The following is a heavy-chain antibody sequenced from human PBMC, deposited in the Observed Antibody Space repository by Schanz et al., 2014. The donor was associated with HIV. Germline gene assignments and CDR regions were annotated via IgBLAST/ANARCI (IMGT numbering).Heavy chain of an antibody. CDR1: GFTFSSHG. Sequence: QVQLVESGGGVVQPGRSLRLSCAASGFTFSSHGMHWVRQAPGKGLEWVAVIWYDGSNKYYTDSVKGRFTISRDNSKNTLYLQMNSLRVEDTAVYYCARGECDFWSGYCPHFHYFDLDVWGPGTSVTVSS. CDR3: ARGECDFWSGYCPHFHYFDLDV. D-gene: IGHD3-3*01. CDR2: IWYDGSNK. V-gene: IGHV3-33*08. J-gene: IGHJ6*02.